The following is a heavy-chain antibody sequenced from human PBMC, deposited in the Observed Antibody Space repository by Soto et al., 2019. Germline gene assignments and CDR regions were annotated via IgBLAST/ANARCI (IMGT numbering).Heavy chain of an antibody. CDR2: IGAYNGNT. J-gene: IGHJ6*03. CDR3: ASVRQIVVYFYYYMXV. CDR1: GYTFTNYG. D-gene: IGHD6-6*01. V-gene: IGHV1-18*01. Sequence: ASVKVSCKASGYTFTNYGITWVRQAPGQGLEWMGGIGAYNGNTHYTQRLQGRVTMTTDTSTSTAYMELRGLRSDDTAVYYCASVRQIVVYFYYYMXVWGKGTTVTVSS.